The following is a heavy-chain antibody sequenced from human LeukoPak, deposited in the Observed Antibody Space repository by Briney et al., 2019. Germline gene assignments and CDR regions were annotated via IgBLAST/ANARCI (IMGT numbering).Heavy chain of an antibody. CDR1: GYTFTGYY. Sequence: GASVKVSCKASGYTFTGYYMHWVRQAPGQGLEWMGWINPNSGGTNYAQKFQGRVTMTRDTSISTAYMELSRLRSDDTAVYYCARDIRNYYESSGYSDYWGQGTLVTVSS. CDR3: ARDIRNYYESSGYSDY. D-gene: IGHD3-22*01. CDR2: INPNSGGT. J-gene: IGHJ4*02. V-gene: IGHV1-2*02.